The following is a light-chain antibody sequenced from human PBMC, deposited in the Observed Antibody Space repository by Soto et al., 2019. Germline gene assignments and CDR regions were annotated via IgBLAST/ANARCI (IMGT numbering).Light chain of an antibody. CDR2: EGN. J-gene: IGLJ1*01. Sequence: QSVLTQPASVSGSPGQSITISCTASSSHIGSSNLVSWYQHHSGKAPKLIIYEGNKRPSGVSNRFSGSKSGKTASLTTSGLQAEDEGTYYCCSYAGSSPLYVFGTGTKVTVL. V-gene: IGLV2-23*01. CDR1: SSHIGSSNL. CDR3: CSYAGSSPLYV.